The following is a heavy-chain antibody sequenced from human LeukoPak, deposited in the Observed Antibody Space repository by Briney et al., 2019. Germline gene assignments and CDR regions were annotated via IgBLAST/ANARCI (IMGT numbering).Heavy chain of an antibody. CDR3: ARDTYCGGDCYCLFDY. J-gene: IGHJ4*02. Sequence: PGGSLRLSCAASGFTFNTYAMSWVRQAPGKGLVWVSRINSDGSSTSYADSVKGRFTISRDNAKSTLYLQMNSLRAEDTAVYYCARDTYCGGDCYCLFDYWGQGTLVTVSS. V-gene: IGHV3-74*01. CDR2: INSDGSST. CDR1: GFTFNTYA. D-gene: IGHD2-21*02.